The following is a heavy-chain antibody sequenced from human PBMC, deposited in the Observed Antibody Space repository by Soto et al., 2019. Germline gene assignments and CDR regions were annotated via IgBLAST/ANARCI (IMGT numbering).Heavy chain of an antibody. Sequence: SQTLSLTCPISGDSVSSNSAAWNWIRQSPSRGLEWLGRTYYRSKWYNDYAVSVKSRITINPDTSKNQFSLQLNSVTPEDTAVYYCARDPGLEAYYYYGMDVWGQGTTVTVSS. V-gene: IGHV6-1*01. CDR2: TYYRSKWYN. CDR1: GDSVSSNSAA. CDR3: ARDPGLEAYYYYGMDV. J-gene: IGHJ6*02.